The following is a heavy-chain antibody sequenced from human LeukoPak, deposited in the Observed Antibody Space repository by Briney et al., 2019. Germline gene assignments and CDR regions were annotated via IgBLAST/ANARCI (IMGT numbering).Heavy chain of an antibody. Sequence: GGSLRLSXAASGFTFSGYGMHWVRQAPGKGLEWVSVIYSGGSTYYADSVKGRFTISRDNSKNTLYLQMNSLRAEDTAVYYCARDVGAVGDYWGQGTLVTVSS. J-gene: IGHJ4*02. CDR3: ARDVGAVGDY. CDR2: IYSGGST. V-gene: IGHV3-NL1*01. CDR1: GFTFSGYG. D-gene: IGHD1-26*01.